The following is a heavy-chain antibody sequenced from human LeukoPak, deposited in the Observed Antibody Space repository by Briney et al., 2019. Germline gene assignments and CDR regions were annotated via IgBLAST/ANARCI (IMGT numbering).Heavy chain of an antibody. J-gene: IGHJ3*02. CDR2: INSDGGSS. V-gene: IGHV3-64D*06. CDR1: GFSFNNYA. D-gene: IGHD3-10*01. CDR3: VKTMVVFGGLIRTDAFDI. Sequence: GGSLRLSCSASGFSFNNYAVRWVRQAPGKGLEYVSGINSDGGSSHYADSAKGRFTISRDNSKNALYLQLSSLRPKDTALYYCVKTMVVFGGLIRTDAFDIWGQGTMVTVSS.